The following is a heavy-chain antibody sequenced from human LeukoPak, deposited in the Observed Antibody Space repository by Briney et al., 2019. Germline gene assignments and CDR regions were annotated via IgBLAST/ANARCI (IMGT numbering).Heavy chain of an antibody. J-gene: IGHJ4*02. CDR1: GYTFTHYY. Sequence: ASVKVSCKASGYTFTHYYIQWVRQAPGQRLEWMGWINPNSGGTYYAQRFQGRVTLTRDTSISTAYMELSRLISDDTAVYYCVREIRAISVTADWGQGTLVTVSS. CDR2: INPNSGGT. CDR3: VREIRAISVTAD. V-gene: IGHV1-2*02. D-gene: IGHD2-21*02.